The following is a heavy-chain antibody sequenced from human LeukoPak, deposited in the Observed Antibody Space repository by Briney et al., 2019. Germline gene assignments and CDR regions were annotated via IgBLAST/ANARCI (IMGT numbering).Heavy chain of an antibody. CDR3: ERGGRPARRFDY. D-gene: IGHD3-16*01. Sequence: SQTLSLTCAISGDSVSSNSAAWNWIRQSPSRGLEWLGRTYYRSKWYNDYAVSVKSRITINPDTSKNQFSLQLNSVTPEDTAVDSCERGGRPARRFDYWGQGTLVTVSS. CDR2: TYYRSKWYN. CDR1: GDSVSSNSAA. V-gene: IGHV6-1*01. J-gene: IGHJ4*02.